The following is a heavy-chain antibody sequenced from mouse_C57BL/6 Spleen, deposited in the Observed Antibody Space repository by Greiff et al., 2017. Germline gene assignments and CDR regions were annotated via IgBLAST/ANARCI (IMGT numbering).Heavy chain of an antibody. V-gene: IGHV5-6*01. CDR1: GFTFSSYG. CDR3: TRPYGHDPVYFDY. Sequence: VQLQQSGGDLVKPGGSLKLSCAASGFTFSSYGMSWVRQTPDKRLEWVATISSGGSYTYYPDSVKGRFTISRDNAKNTLYLQMSSLKSEDTAMYYWTRPYGHDPVYFDYWGQGTTLTVTS. CDR2: ISSGGSYT. J-gene: IGHJ2*01. D-gene: IGHD2-2*01.